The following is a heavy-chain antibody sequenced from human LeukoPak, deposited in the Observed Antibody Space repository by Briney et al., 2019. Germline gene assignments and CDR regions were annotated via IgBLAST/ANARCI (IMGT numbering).Heavy chain of an antibody. CDR2: IYSGGST. V-gene: IGHV3-66*01. J-gene: IGHJ4*02. Sequence: GGSLRLSCAASGFTVSSNYMSWVRQAPGKGLEWVSVIYSGGSTYYADSVKGRFTISRDNSKNTLYLQMNSLRAEDTAVYYCARAPKGSSWYGDWGQGTLVTVSS. D-gene: IGHD6-13*01. CDR1: GFTVSSNY. CDR3: ARAPKGSSWYGD.